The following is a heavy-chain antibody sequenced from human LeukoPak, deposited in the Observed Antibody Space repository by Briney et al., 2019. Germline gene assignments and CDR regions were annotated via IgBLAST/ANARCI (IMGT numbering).Heavy chain of an antibody. CDR3: ARREAIRGDYYYYGMDV. V-gene: IGHV1-69*06. D-gene: IGHD2-21*01. CDR1: GGTFSSYA. Sequence: SVKVSCKASGGTFSSYAISWVRQAPRQGLEWMGGIIPIFGTANYAQKFQGRVTITADKSTSTAYMELSSLRSEDTAVYYCARREAIRGDYYYYGMDVWGKGTTVTVSS. J-gene: IGHJ6*04. CDR2: IIPIFGTA.